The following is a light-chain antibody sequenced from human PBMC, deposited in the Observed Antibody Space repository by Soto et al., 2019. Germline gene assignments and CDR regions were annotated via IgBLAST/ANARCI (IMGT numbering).Light chain of an antibody. CDR1: SSDVGSYNL. CDR3: CPYAGSSTFRGVYV. CDR2: EGS. V-gene: IGLV2-23*03. J-gene: IGLJ1*01. Sequence: QSALTQPASVSGSPGQSITISCTGTSSDVGSYNLVSWYQQHPGKAPKLMIYEGSKRPSGVSNRFSGSKSGNTASLTISGLQAEDEADYYCCPYAGSSTFRGVYVFGTGTKLTVL.